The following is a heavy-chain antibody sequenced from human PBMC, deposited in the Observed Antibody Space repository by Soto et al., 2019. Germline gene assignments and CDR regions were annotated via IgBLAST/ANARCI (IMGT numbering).Heavy chain of an antibody. V-gene: IGHV4-59*08. Sequence: SQPLSLTCTVSGGSISSYYWSWIRQPPGKGLKWIGYIYYSGSTNYNPSLKSRVTISVDTSKNQFSLKLSSVTAADTAVYYCARDPKGYSSGWYDYWGQGTLVTVSS. CDR1: GGSISSYY. D-gene: IGHD6-19*01. CDR2: IYYSGST. CDR3: ARDPKGYSSGWYDY. J-gene: IGHJ4*02.